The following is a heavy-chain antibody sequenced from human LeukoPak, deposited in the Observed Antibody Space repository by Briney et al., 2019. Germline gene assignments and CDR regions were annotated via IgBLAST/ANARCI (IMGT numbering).Heavy chain of an antibody. V-gene: IGHV4-59*01. Sequence: SETLSLTCTVSGGSISSYYWSWIRQPPGKGLEWIGYIYYSGSTNYNPSLKSRVTISVDTSKNQFSLKLSSVTAADTAVYYCARRSRIAAAHYYYYMDVWGKGTTVTVSS. CDR2: IYYSGST. CDR3: ARRSRIAAAHYYYYMDV. J-gene: IGHJ6*03. CDR1: GGSISSYY. D-gene: IGHD6-13*01.